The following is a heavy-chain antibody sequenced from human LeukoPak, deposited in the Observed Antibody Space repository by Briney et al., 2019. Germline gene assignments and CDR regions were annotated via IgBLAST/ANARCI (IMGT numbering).Heavy chain of an antibody. V-gene: IGHV1-69*13. CDR3: ARAASRRENWFDP. D-gene: IGHD2-2*01. CDR1: GGTFSSYA. Sequence: ASVKVSCKASGGTFSSYAISWVRQAPGQGLEWMGGIIPIFGTANYAQKFRGRVTITADESTSTAYMELSSLRSEDTAVYYCARAASRRENWFDPWGQGTLVTVSS. CDR2: IIPIFGTA. J-gene: IGHJ5*02.